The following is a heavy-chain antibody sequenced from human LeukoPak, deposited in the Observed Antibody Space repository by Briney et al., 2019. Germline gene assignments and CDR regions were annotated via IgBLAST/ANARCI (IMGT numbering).Heavy chain of an antibody. D-gene: IGHD3-10*01. CDR2: IIPIFGTA. J-gene: IGHJ3*02. CDR3: ASRTEILPSGAQGAFDI. V-gene: IGHV1-69*06. Sequence: ASVTVSCTASVGTFSSYAISWVRQAPGQGLEWMGRIIPIFGTANYAQKFQGRVTITADKSTSTAYMELSSLRSEDTAVYYCASRTEILPSGAQGAFDIWGQGTMVTVSS. CDR1: VGTFSSYA.